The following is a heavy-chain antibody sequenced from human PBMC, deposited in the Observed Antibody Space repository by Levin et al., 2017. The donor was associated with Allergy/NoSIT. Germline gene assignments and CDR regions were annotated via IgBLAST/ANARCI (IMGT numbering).Heavy chain of an antibody. Sequence: TSGGSLRLSCAASGFTFSSYSMNWVRQAPGKGLEWVSSISSSSSYIYYADSVKGRFTISRDNAKNSLYLQMNSQRAEDTAVYYCARDQGISGYSSAYWGQGTLVTVSS. CDR2: ISSSSSYI. V-gene: IGHV3-21*01. CDR3: ARDQGISGYSSAY. D-gene: IGHD5-18*01. J-gene: IGHJ4*02. CDR1: GFTFSSYS.